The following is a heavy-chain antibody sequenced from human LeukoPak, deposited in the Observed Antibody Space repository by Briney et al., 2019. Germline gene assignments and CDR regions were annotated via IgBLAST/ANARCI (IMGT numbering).Heavy chain of an antibody. Sequence: PSETLSLTCTVSGYSISSGYYWGWIRQPPGKGLEWIGEINHSGSTNYNPSLKSRVTISVDTSKNQFSLKLSSVTAADTAVYYCARIKRWLQFRHFDLWGRGTLVTVSS. V-gene: IGHV4-38-2*02. CDR3: ARIKRWLQFRHFDL. D-gene: IGHD5-24*01. CDR2: INHSGST. J-gene: IGHJ2*01. CDR1: GYSISSGYY.